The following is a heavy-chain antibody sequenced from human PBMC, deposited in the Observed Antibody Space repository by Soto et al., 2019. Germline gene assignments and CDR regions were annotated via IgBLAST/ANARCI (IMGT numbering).Heavy chain of an antibody. J-gene: IGHJ4*02. CDR1: GGSISSSSYY. Sequence: PSESLSITCTVSGGSISSSSYYCGFILQPPVKGLELIWSIYYSGSTYYSPSLKSRVTISVDTSKNQFSLKLSSVTAADTAVYYCARRALRYFDWLFPAPFAYWGQGTLVTVSS. CDR2: IYYSGST. CDR3: ARRALRYFDWLFPAPFAY. V-gene: IGHV4-39*01. D-gene: IGHD3-9*01.